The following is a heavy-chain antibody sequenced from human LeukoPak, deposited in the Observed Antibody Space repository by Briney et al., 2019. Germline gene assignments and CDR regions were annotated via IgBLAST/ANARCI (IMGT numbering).Heavy chain of an antibody. CDR2: INAGNGNT. Sequence: ASVKVSCKASGYTFTSYAMHWVRQAPGQRLEWMGWINAGNGNTKYSQKFQGRVTITRDTSASTAYMELSSLRSEDTAVYYCARGRITNGSGSYSSDAFDIWGQGTMVTVSS. D-gene: IGHD3-10*01. CDR1: GYTFTSYA. CDR3: ARGRITNGSGSYSSDAFDI. J-gene: IGHJ3*02. V-gene: IGHV1-3*01.